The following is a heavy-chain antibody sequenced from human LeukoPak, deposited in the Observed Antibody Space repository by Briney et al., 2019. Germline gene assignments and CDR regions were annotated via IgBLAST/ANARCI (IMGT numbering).Heavy chain of an antibody. CDR3: ARLYCSSTSCLAFDY. V-gene: IGHV5-51*01. CDR1: GYSFTSYW. D-gene: IGHD2-2*01. Sequence: GESLQISCQGSGYSFTSYWIGWVRQLPGKGLEWMGIIYPGDSDTRYSPSFQGQVTISADKSISTAYLQWSSLKASGTAMYYCARLYCSSTSCLAFDYWGQGTLVTVSS. J-gene: IGHJ4*02. CDR2: IYPGDSDT.